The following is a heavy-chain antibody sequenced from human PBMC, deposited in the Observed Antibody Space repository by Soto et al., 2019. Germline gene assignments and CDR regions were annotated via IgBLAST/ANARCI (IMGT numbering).Heavy chain of an antibody. J-gene: IGHJ6*03. V-gene: IGHV3-33*01. CDR3: ARGTSHFYCYMDV. CDR1: GFKFSYYG. CDR2: IWYDGGRD. Sequence: ESGGGVVQPGTSLRLSCTASGFKFSYYGMHWVRQGPGKGLEWVAVIWYDGGRDYYSDSVEGRFTISRDNFKNTVYLEMNSLRVEDTAVYYCARGTSHFYCYMDVWGEGTTVTVSS. D-gene: IGHD3-16*01.